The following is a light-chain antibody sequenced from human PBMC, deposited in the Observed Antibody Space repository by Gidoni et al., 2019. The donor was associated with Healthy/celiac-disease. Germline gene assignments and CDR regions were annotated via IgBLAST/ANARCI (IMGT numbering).Light chain of an antibody. CDR3: QQRSNWPTT. Sequence: ILLTQSPATLSLSPGERATLSCRASQSVSSYLAWYQQKPGQAPRLLIYDASNRATGIPARFSGSGSGTDFTLTISSLEPEDFAVYYCQQRSNWPTTFGQGTKVEIK. CDR2: DAS. J-gene: IGKJ1*01. CDR1: QSVSSY. V-gene: IGKV3-11*01.